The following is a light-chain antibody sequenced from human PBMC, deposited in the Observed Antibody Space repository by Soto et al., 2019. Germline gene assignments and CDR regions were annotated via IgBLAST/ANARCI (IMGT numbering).Light chain of an antibody. CDR1: QALSSY. Sequence: DIQLTQSPFFLSASVGDRVSITCRASQALSSYLAWYQQKPGKAPRLLIYAASTLHSGVPSRFSGRGSGTEFTLTISSLQPEDFATYYWQQVNTYPRTFGQGTKLEI. CDR3: QQVNTYPRT. J-gene: IGKJ2*01. V-gene: IGKV1-9*01. CDR2: AAS.